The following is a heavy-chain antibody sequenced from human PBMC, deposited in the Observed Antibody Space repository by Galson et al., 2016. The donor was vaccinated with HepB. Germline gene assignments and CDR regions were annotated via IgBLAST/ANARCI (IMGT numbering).Heavy chain of an antibody. D-gene: IGHD6-19*01. CDR2: ITSNGGNT. V-gene: IGHV3-64D*06. J-gene: IGHJ5*02. CDR1: GFTFSSNA. Sequence: SLRLSCAASGFTFSSNAMHWVRQAPGKGLECVSAITSNGGNTYYADSVKGRFTISRDNSKNTLYLQMTSLRAEDTAVYYCVNRGSSGWYDNWGQGTLVTVSS. CDR3: VNRGSSGWYDN.